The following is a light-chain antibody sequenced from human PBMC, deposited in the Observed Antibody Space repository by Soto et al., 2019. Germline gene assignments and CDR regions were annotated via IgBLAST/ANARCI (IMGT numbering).Light chain of an antibody. CDR2: GAS. V-gene: IGKV3-20*01. CDR3: QRHGAT. J-gene: IGKJ1*01. CDR1: QSVSSSD. Sequence: EIVLTQSPGTLSLSPRERATLSCRASQSVSSSDLAWYQQKPGQAPRLLIYGASSRATGIPVRFSGSGSGIAFTLTISGLEPEDSAAYYCQRHGATFGQGTKVEIK.